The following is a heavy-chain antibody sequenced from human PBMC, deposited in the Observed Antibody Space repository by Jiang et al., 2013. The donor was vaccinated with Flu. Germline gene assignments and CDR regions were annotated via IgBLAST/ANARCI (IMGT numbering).Heavy chain of an antibody. CDR3: SSTVTTDQGAYFDY. CDR2: IIPIFGTA. J-gene: IGHJ4*02. Sequence: KVSCKASGYTFTSYYMHWVRQAPGQGLEWMGGIIPIFGTANYAQKFQGRVTITADESTSTAYMELSSLRSEDTAVYYCSSTVTTDQGAYFDYWGQGTLVTVSS. CDR1: GYTFTSYY. V-gene: IGHV1-69*01. D-gene: IGHD4-17*01.